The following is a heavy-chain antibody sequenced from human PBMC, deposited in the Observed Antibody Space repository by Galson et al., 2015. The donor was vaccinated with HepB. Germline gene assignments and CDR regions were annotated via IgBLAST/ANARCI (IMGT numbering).Heavy chain of an antibody. CDR3: AREPTLTGNFDY. CDR2: INAGNGNT. D-gene: IGHD3-9*01. CDR1: GYTFTSYA. J-gene: IGHJ4*02. V-gene: IGHV1-3*01. Sequence: SVKVSCKASGYTFTSYAMHWVRQAPGQRLEWMGWINAGNGNTKYSQKFQGRVTITRDTSASTAYMELSSLRSEDTAVYYCAREPTLTGNFDYWGQGTLVTVSS.